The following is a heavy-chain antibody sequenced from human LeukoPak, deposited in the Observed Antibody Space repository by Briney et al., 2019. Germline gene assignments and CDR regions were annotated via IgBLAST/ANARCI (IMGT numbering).Heavy chain of an antibody. J-gene: IGHJ4*02. CDR1: GLTVSSNY. D-gene: IGHD6-19*01. CDR2: IYSGGST. Sequence: GGSLRLSCAASGLTVSSNYMSWVRQAPGKGLEWVSVIYSGGSTYYADSVKGRFTISRDNSKNTLYLQMTSLRAEDTAVYYCAREGLIAVAGSVAYFDYWGQGTLVTVSS. CDR3: AREGLIAVAGSVAYFDY. V-gene: IGHV3-53*01.